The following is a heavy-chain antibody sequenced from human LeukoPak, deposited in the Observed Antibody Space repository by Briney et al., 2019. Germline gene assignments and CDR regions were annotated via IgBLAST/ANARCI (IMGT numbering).Heavy chain of an antibody. CDR3: AKAIGSSSSYFDFDY. D-gene: IGHD6-6*01. V-gene: IGHV3-30*18. CDR1: GFTFSSYG. J-gene: IGHJ4*02. Sequence: GGSLRLSCAASGFTFSSYGMHWVRQAPGKGLEWVAVISYDGSNKYYADSVKGRFTISRDNSKNTLYLQMNSLRAEDTAVYYCAKAIGSSSSYFDFDYWGQGTLVTVSS. CDR2: ISYDGSNK.